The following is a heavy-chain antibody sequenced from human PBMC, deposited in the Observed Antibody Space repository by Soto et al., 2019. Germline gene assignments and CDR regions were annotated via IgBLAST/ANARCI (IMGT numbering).Heavy chain of an antibody. CDR2: ISYDGSNK. D-gene: IGHD3-10*01. J-gene: IGHJ4*02. CDR3: AKDYYGSGSYSDDPLYFDH. Sequence: GGSLILSCAASGFTFISYGIHWVRHAPGKGLEWVAVISYDGSNKYYADSVKGRFTISRDNSKNTLYRQMNSLRAEDTAVYYCAKDYYGSGSYSDDPLYFDHWCTGTLVTVSS. CDR1: GFTFISYG. V-gene: IGHV3-30*18.